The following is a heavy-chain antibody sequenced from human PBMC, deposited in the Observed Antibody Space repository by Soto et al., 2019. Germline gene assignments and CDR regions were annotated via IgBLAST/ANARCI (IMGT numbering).Heavy chain of an antibody. V-gene: IGHV4-39*01. CDR1: GGSISSSSYY. J-gene: IGHJ4*02. D-gene: IGHD4-17*01. Sequence: QLQLQESGPGLVKPSETLSLTCTVSGGSISSSSYYWGWIRQPPGKGLEWIGSIYYSGSTYYNPSLKRRVTISVDTSKNHFSLKLSSVTAADTAVYYCARQGNDYGDYSVDYWGQGTLVTVSS. CDR3: ARQGNDYGDYSVDY. CDR2: IYYSGST.